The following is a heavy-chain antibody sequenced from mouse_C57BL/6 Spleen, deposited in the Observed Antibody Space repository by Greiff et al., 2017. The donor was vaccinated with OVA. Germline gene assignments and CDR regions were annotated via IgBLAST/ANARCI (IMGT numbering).Heavy chain of an antibody. Sequence: EVKLQESGGGLVKPGGSLKLSCAASGFTFSSYTMSWVRQTPEKRLEWVATISGGGGNTYYPDSVKGRFTISRDNAKHTLYLQMSSLRAEDTALYYCARHPVAMDYWGQGTSVTVSS. J-gene: IGHJ4*01. CDR3: ARHPVAMDY. CDR1: GFTFSSYT. CDR2: ISGGGGNT. V-gene: IGHV5-9*01.